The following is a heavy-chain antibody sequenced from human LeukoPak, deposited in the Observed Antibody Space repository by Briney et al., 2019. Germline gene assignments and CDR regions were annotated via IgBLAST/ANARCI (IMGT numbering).Heavy chain of an antibody. V-gene: IGHV1-18*01. CDR1: GYTFTNYG. J-gene: IGHJ4*02. D-gene: IGHD3-10*01. Sequence: ASVKVSCKASGYTFTNYGISWVRQAPGQGLEWMGWISAYNGNTNYAQNFQGRVTMTTDTSTSTAYMELRSLRSDDTAVYYCGRDYRASGTILVFDYWGQGTLVTVSS. CDR2: ISAYNGNT. CDR3: GRDYRASGTILVFDY.